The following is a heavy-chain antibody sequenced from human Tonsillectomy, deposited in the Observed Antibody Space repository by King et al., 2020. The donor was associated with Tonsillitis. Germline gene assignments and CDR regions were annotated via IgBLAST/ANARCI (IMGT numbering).Heavy chain of an antibody. CDR1: GYTFTDYY. CDR2: IDPNSGGT. V-gene: IGHV1-2*02. Sequence: QLVQSGAEVKKPGASVKVSCRASGYTFTDYYIHWVRQAPGQGLEWMGWIDPNSGGTHYPQKFRGRVTVTRDTSISTAYMDLSRLTSDATAVYYCARPPQQLVRDYLYYMDVWGEGTTVTVSS. CDR3: ARPPQQLVRDYLYYMDV. J-gene: IGHJ6*03. D-gene: IGHD6-13*01.